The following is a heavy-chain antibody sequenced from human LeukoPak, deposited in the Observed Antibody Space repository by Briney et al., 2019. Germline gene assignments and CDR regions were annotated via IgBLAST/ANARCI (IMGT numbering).Heavy chain of an antibody. Sequence: GGSLRLSCAASGFTFDDYGMSWVRHAPGKGLEWVSYISSSGSTIYYADFVKGRFTISRDNAKNSLYLQMNSLRAEDTAVYYCARDFYGSVGYWGQGTLVTVSS. J-gene: IGHJ4*02. V-gene: IGHV3-48*03. D-gene: IGHD2-15*01. CDR1: GFTFDDYG. CDR2: ISSSGSTI. CDR3: ARDFYGSVGY.